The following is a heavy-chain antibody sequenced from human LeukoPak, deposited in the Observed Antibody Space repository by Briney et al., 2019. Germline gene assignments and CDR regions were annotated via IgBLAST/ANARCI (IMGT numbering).Heavy chain of an antibody. D-gene: IGHD2-2*01. Sequence: SETLSLTCSVSGGSISSYYWTWVRQPPGKGLEWIGNIYHSGSTNYNPSLKSRVTISVNTSKKEFSLKLTSVTAADSAVYFCAGAGCSSGKCHFGYFDFWGRGTLVTVSS. CDR2: IYHSGST. CDR1: GGSISSYY. V-gene: IGHV4-59*12. CDR3: AGAGCSSGKCHFGYFDF. J-gene: IGHJ2*01.